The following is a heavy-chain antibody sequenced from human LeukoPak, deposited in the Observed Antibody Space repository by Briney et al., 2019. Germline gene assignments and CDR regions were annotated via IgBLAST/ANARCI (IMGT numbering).Heavy chain of an antibody. D-gene: IGHD6-6*01. CDR2: ISYDGSNK. CDR1: GFTFSSYA. J-gene: IGHJ4*02. CDR3: ASNIAARRNY. Sequence: GGSLRLSCAASGFTFSSYAMHWVRQAPGKGLEWVAVISYDGSNKYYADSVKGRFTISRGNSKNTLYLQMNSLRAEDTAVYYCASNIAARRNYWGQGTLVTVSS. V-gene: IGHV3-30-3*01.